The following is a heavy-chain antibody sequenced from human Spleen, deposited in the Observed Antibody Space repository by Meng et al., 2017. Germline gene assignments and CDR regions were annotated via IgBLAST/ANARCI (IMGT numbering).Heavy chain of an antibody. CDR3: ARDSLDTIVLLTAARYYYGMDV. CDR1: GFTFSSYS. J-gene: IGHJ6*02. D-gene: IGHD2-2*01. V-gene: IGHV3-30*04. Sequence: GESLKISCAASGFTFSSYSIQWLRQAPGKGLEWVSVISYDGSDKYYADSVKGRFTISRDNSKNTVYLQLNSLRPEDTAVYYCARDSLDTIVLLTAARYYYGMDVWGQGTAVTVSS. CDR2: ISYDGSDK.